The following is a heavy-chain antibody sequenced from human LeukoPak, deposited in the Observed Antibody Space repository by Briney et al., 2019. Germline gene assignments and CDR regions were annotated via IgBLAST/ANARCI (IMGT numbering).Heavy chain of an antibody. J-gene: IGHJ6*03. V-gene: IGHV3-11*01. CDR3: ARILFGSGYDSYYYYYMDV. CDR1: GLPLSDYY. D-gene: IGHD5-12*01. Sequence: PGESLRLSCAVSGLPLSDYYMTWIRQPAGKGLEWVAYIHSRGSTIYYAAAQKGRFHISRDHAKNSVFLQINIRGADHTAVYYCARILFGSGYDSYYYYYMDVWGKGTTVTVP. CDR2: IHSRGSTI.